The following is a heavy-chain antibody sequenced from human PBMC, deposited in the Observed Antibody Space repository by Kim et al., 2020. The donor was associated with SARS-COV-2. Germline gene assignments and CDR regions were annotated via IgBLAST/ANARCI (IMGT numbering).Heavy chain of an antibody. J-gene: IGHJ4*02. CDR1: GGSISSGGYY. CDR2: IYYSGST. D-gene: IGHD4-17*01. CDR3: ARGRTPYGGGY. Sequence: SETLSLTCTVSGGSISSGGYYWSWIRQHPGKGLEWIGYIYYSGSTYYNPSLKSRVTISVNTSKNQFSLKLSAVTAAATAVYYCARGRTPYGGGYWGQGTLVTVSS. V-gene: IGHV4-31*03.